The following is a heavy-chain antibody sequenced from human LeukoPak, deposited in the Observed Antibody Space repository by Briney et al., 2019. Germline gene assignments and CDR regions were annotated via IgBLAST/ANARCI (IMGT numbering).Heavy chain of an antibody. CDR1: GFTFSSYG. CDR3: AKDRSIAAALYGY. CDR2: IWYDGSNK. Sequence: GGSLRLSCAASGFTFSSYGMHWVRQAPGKGLEWVAVIWYDGSNKYHADSVKGRFTISRDNSENTLYLQMNSLRAEDTAVYYCAKDRSIAAALYGYWGQGTLVTVSS. D-gene: IGHD6-13*01. J-gene: IGHJ4*02. V-gene: IGHV3-33*06.